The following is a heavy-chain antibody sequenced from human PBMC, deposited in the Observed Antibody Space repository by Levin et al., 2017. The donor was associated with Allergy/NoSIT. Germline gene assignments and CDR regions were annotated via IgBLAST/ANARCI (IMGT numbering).Heavy chain of an antibody. CDR2: ISYDGSNK. CDR3: ARDLVSVAVAGIFDY. V-gene: IGHV3-30-3*01. Sequence: GESLKISCAASGFTFSSYAMHWVRQAPGKGLEWVAVISYDGSNKYYADSVKGRFTISRDNSKNTLYLQMNSLRAEDTAVYYCARDLVSVAVAGIFDYWGQGTLVTVSS. J-gene: IGHJ4*02. CDR1: GFTFSSYA. D-gene: IGHD6-19*01.